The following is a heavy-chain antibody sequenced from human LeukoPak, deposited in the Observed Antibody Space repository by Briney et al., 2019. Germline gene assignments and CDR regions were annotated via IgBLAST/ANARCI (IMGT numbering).Heavy chain of an antibody. J-gene: IGHJ4*02. CDR1: GYSFTSYW. V-gene: IGHV5-51*01. Sequence: NLGESLKISCKGSGYSFTSYWIGWVRQMPGKGLEWMGIIYPGDSDTRYSPSFQGQVTISADKSISTAYLQWSSLKASDTAMYYCARVIEQWPKSTHFDYWGQGTLVTVSS. CDR2: IYPGDSDT. CDR3: ARVIEQWPKSTHFDY. D-gene: IGHD6-19*01.